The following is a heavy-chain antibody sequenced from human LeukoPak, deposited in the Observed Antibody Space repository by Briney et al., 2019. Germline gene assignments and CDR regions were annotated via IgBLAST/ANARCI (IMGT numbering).Heavy chain of an antibody. J-gene: IGHJ5*02. V-gene: IGHV4-4*07. CDR2: IYTSGST. Sequence: SETLSLTCPVSDGSISSYYWSWIRQPAGKGLEWIGRIYTSGSTNYNPSLKSRVTMSVDTSKNQFSLKLSSVTAADTAVYYCARGPGYIAAAGLSWFDPWGQGTLVTVSS. CDR3: ARGPGYIAAAGLSWFDP. CDR1: DGSISSYY. D-gene: IGHD6-13*01.